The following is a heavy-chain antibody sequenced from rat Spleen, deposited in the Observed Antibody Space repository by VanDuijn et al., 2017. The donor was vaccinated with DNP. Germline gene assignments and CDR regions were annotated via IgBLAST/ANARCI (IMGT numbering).Heavy chain of an antibody. D-gene: IGHD1-11*01. CDR1: GFTFSNYY. V-gene: IGHV5-27*01. CDR2: ISSSGGGS. J-gene: IGHJ3*01. Sequence: EVQLVESGGGLVQPGRSLKLSCAASGFTFSNYYMAWVRQAPTRGLEWVAGISSSGGGSYYRDSVKGRFTISRDSAKSTLYLQMNSLRSEDMATYYCATGVYGGYADWFTYWGQGTLVTVSS. CDR3: ATGVYGGYADWFTY.